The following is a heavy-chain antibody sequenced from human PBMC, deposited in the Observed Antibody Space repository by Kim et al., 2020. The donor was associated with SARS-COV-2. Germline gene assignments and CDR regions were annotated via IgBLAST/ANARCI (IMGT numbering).Heavy chain of an antibody. CDR1: GFTFSDYY. V-gene: IGHV3-11*03. J-gene: IGHJ4*02. CDR3: ASHDYGDYGYYFDY. CDR2: ISSSSSYT. D-gene: IGHD4-17*01. Sequence: GGSLRLSCAASGFTFSDYYMSWIRQAPGKGLEWVSYISSSSSYTNYADSVKGRFTISRDNAKNSLYLQMNSLRAEDTAVYYCASHDYGDYGYYFDYWGQGTLVTVSS.